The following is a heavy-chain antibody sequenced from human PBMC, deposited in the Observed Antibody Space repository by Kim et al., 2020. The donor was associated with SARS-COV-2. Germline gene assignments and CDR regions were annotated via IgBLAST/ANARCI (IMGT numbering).Heavy chain of an antibody. CDR3: ASLHTATCWGSSD. V-gene: IGHV3-7*03. Sequence: GGSLRLSCVASGFSSRNYWLSWVRKAPGKGLEWVAMIKKDGSAKYYVDSMKGRLIISRDNAKNSMYLQMNSLRAEDTAVYYCASLHTATCWGSSDWGQGT. CDR2: IKKDGSAK. D-gene: IGHD5-18*01. CDR1: GFSSRNYW. J-gene: IGHJ4*02.